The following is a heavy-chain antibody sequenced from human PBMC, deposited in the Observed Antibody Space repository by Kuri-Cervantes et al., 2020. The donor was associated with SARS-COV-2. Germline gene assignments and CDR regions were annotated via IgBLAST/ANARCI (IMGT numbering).Heavy chain of an antibody. V-gene: IGHV3-33*08. J-gene: IGHJ4*02. Sequence: GESLKISCAASGFTFSSYAMSWVRQAPGKGLEWVAVIWYDGSNKYYADSVKGRFTISRDNSKNTLHLQMNSLRAEDTAVYYCARVSHRGSGYQNPPDYWGQGTLVTVSS. CDR2: IWYDGSNK. CDR1: GFTFSSYA. CDR3: ARVSHRGSGYQNPPDY. D-gene: IGHD3-3*01.